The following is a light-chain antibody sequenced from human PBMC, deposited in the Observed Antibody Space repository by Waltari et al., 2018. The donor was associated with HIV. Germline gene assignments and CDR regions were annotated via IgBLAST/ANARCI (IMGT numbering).Light chain of an antibody. J-gene: IGLJ2*01. Sequence: QSVLTQPPSASGTPGPRVTISCSGSSSNIGSNTVNWYQQLPGTAPKPLIYSYNLRPSGGPDRFSCSRSGTSASLAISGLQTEDEADYYCAAWDDSLKGPIFGGGTKVTVL. V-gene: IGLV1-44*01. CDR2: SYN. CDR1: SSNIGSNT. CDR3: AAWDDSLKGPI.